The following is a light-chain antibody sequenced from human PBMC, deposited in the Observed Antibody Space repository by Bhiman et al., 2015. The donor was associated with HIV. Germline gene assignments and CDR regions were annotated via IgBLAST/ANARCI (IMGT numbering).Light chain of an antibody. CDR1: SSNIGAGYD. V-gene: IGLV1-40*01. J-gene: IGLJ3*02. CDR3: QSFDSSLSAWV. Sequence: QSVLTQPPSVSGAPGQRVTISCSGRSSNIGAGYDVHWYQHLPGTAPKLLIYGNNNRPSGVPDRFSGSKSGTSASLAITGLQAEDEAHYCCQSFDSSLSAWVFGGGTKLTVL. CDR2: GNN.